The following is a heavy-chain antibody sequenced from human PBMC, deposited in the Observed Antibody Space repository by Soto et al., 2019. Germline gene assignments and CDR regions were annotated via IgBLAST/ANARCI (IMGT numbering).Heavy chain of an antibody. D-gene: IGHD1-26*01. Sequence: EVQLLESGGGLVQPGGSLRLSCVASGFTFSSYVVYWVRQAPGRGLEWVSAISGSASNTYYTDSVKGRFTISRDNSKDTVHRQLNSLTDGDTGVYYCAKLGVRVAPFGVDYWGQGTLVTVSS. CDR2: ISGSASNT. J-gene: IGHJ4*02. CDR1: GFTFSSYV. V-gene: IGHV3-23*01. CDR3: AKLGVRVAPFGVDY.